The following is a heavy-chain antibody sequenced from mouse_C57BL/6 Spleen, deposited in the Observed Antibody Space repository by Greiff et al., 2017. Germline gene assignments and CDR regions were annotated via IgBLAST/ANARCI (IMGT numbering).Heavy chain of an antibody. D-gene: IGHD1-1*01. CDR1: GYSITSGYY. CDR2: ISYDGSN. Sequence: EVKLEESGPGLVKPSQSLSLTCSVTGYSITSGYYWNWIRQFPGNKLEWMGYISYDGSNNYNPSLKNRISITRDTSKNQFFLKLNSVTTEDTATYYCARGDLRYYCSSYGFDYWGQGTTLTVSS. J-gene: IGHJ2*01. CDR3: ARGDLRYYCSSYGFDY. V-gene: IGHV3-6*01.